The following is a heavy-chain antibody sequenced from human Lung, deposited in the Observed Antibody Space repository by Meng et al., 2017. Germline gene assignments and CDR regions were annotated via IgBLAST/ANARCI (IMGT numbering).Heavy chain of an antibody. Sequence: EVYLVVAGGGLVQPGVSLRLSCADSGCTFRSYAMSWVRQAPGKGLEWVSAISGSGGSTYYADSVKGRFTISRDNSKNTLYLQMNCLRAEDTAVYYCAKDPTKLEPPLWGQGTLVTVSS. CDR2: ISGSGGST. V-gene: IGHV3-23*04. CDR3: AKDPTKLEPPL. CDR1: GCTFRSYA. D-gene: IGHD1-14*01. J-gene: IGHJ4*02.